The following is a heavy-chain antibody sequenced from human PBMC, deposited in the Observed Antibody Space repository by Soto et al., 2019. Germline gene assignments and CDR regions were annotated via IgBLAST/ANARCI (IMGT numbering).Heavy chain of an antibody. Sequence: QLQLVQSGAEAKKPGASVKVSCKASGYTFPTSTISWVRQAPGQGLEWMGWIKAYSGNTNYAQKLQGRDTMTTDTSTNTAYMELRRLTTDDTAIYYCAIADYGDDDYWGQGTLVTVSS. J-gene: IGHJ4*02. D-gene: IGHD4-17*01. CDR1: GYTFPTST. V-gene: IGHV1-18*01. CDR3: AIADYGDDDY. CDR2: IKAYSGNT.